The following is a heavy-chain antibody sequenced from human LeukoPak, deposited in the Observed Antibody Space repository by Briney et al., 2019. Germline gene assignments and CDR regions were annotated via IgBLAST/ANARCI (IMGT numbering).Heavy chain of an antibody. J-gene: IGHJ4*02. CDR3: AREMWGTFDY. Sequence: GGSLRLSCAASGFTFSSYAMSWVRQAPGKGPEWVSRLSPDSSVTDYADSVKGRFTISRDNAGNTMYLQMRSLRAEDTAVYYCAREMWGTFDYWGQGALVTVSS. V-gene: IGHV3-74*01. D-gene: IGHD7-27*01. CDR1: GFTFSSYA. CDR2: LSPDSSVT.